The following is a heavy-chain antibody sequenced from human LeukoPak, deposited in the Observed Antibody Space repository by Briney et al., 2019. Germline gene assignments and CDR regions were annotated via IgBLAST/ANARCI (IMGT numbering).Heavy chain of an antibody. Sequence: ASVKLSCKASGYTFTSYYMHWVRQAPGQGIEWMGIINPSGGSTSYAQKFQGRVTLTRDTYTSTVYMELSSLISEDTAVYYCAREGRGYGDSSIHAFDIWGQGTMVTVSS. CDR2: INPSGGST. CDR1: GYTFTSYY. J-gene: IGHJ3*02. D-gene: IGHD4-17*01. V-gene: IGHV1-46*01. CDR3: AREGRGYGDSSIHAFDI.